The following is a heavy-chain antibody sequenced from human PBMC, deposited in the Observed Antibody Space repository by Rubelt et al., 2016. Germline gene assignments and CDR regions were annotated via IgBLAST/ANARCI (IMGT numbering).Heavy chain of an antibody. Sequence: SLTCAVSGGSINDNNWWSWVRQPPGKGLEWIGEISHSGSTSYNPSLKSRVSISIDRSKNQFSLKLSSVTAADTAVHYCARQESCTNGVCSPFDYWGQGTLVTVSS. J-gene: IGHJ4*02. CDR3: ARQESCTNGVCSPFDY. V-gene: IGHV4-4*02. CDR1: GGSINDNNW. CDR2: ISHSGST. D-gene: IGHD2-8*01.